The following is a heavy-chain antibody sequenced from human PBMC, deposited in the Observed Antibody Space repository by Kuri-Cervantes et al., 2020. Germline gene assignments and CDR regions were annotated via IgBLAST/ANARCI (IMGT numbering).Heavy chain of an antibody. D-gene: IGHD3-22*01. J-gene: IGHJ4*02. CDR3: ARVASGSGYFY. Sequence: SETLSLTCAVSGGSISSGGYSWSWIRQPPGKGLEWIGYTYDSANTHYNPSLKSRVSISVDTSTNQFSLRLNSVTDADTAVYYCARVASGSGYFYWGQGTLVTVSS. CDR2: TYDSANT. V-gene: IGHV4-30-2*05. CDR1: GGSISSGGYS.